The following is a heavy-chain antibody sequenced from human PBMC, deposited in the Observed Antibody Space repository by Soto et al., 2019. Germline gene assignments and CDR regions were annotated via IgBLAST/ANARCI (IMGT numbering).Heavy chain of an antibody. J-gene: IGHJ5*02. CDR1: GLTFSNYW. Sequence: GGSLRLSCAASGLTFSNYWMSWVRQAPGKGLEWVANIKEDGSERNYVDSVKGRFTISRDNAENSLYLQMNSLRAEDTAVYYCASARHIGPWGQGTLVTV. CDR2: IKEDGSER. CDR3: ASARHIGP. D-gene: IGHD2-21*01. V-gene: IGHV3-7*01.